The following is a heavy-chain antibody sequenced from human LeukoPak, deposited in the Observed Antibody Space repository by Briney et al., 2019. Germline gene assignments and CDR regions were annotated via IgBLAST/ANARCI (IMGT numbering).Heavy chain of an antibody. CDR1: GFMFSSNS. CDR2: ISGSGGST. V-gene: IGHV3-23*01. J-gene: IGHJ4*02. CDR3: AKDHYGDYFFDY. D-gene: IGHD4-17*01. Sequence: PGGSLRLSCAASGFMFSSNSMSWVRQAPGKGLEWVSAISGSGGSTYYADSVKGRFTISRDNSKNTLYLQMNSLRAEDTAVYYCAKDHYGDYFFDYWGQGTLVTVSS.